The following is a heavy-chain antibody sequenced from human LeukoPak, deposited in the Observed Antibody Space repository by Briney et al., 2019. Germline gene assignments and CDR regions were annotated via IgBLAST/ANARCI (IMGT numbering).Heavy chain of an antibody. V-gene: IGHV3-21*01. Sequence: GGSLRLSCAASGFTFSSYSMNWVRQAPGKGLEWVSSINNSGSYIYYADSVRGRFTISRDNAKNSLYLQMNSLRAEDTAVYYCANHLACGSTSCPPFDYWGQGTLVTVSS. CDR3: ANHLACGSTSCPPFDY. CDR2: INNSGSYI. D-gene: IGHD2-2*01. CDR1: GFTFSSYS. J-gene: IGHJ4*02.